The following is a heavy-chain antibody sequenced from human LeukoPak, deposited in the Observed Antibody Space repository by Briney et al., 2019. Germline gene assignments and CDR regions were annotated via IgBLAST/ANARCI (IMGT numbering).Heavy chain of an antibody. J-gene: IGHJ4*02. V-gene: IGHV3-23*01. D-gene: IGHD3-22*01. CDR1: GFTFSSYG. CDR3: TRHEESPTMIVVVPSDY. CDR2: ISGSGGST. Sequence: PGGSLRLSCAASGFTFSSYGMSWVRQAPGKGLEWVSAISGSGGSTYYADSVKGRFTISRDNSKNTLYLQMNSLRAEDTAVYYCTRHEESPTMIVVVPSDYWGQGTLVTVSS.